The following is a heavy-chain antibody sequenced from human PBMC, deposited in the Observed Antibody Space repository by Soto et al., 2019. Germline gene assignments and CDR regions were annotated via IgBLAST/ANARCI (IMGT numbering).Heavy chain of an antibody. CDR2: ISAYNGNT. J-gene: IGHJ4*02. V-gene: IGHV1-18*04. Sequence: ASVTVYCKAAGYTFTGYGIIWVRQAPGQGLEWMGWISAYNGNTNYAQKLQGRVTMTTDTSTSTAYMELRSLRSDDTAVYYCARDTSIAVAVDYWGQGTLVTVSS. CDR1: GYTFTGYG. CDR3: ARDTSIAVAVDY. D-gene: IGHD6-19*01.